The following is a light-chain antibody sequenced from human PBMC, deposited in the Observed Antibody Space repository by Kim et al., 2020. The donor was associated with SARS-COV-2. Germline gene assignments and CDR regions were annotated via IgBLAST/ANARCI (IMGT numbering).Light chain of an antibody. Sequence: VALGPTVGITCQGDILRSYYATWYQQKPGQAPILVIYGKNNRPSGIPDRFSGSSSGNTASLTITGTQAGDEADYYCNSRDSNDNVVFGGGTQLTVL. CDR2: GKN. V-gene: IGLV3-19*01. J-gene: IGLJ2*01. CDR3: NSRDSNDNVV. CDR1: ILRSYY.